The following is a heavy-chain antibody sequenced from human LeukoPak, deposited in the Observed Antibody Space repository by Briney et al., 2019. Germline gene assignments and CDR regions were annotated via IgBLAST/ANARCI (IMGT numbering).Heavy chain of an antibody. CDR3: ARDPNSSSWYYGMDV. CDR2: INSDGSST. CDR1: GFTFSSYW. J-gene: IGHJ6*02. V-gene: IGHV3-74*01. Sequence: GGSLRLSCAASGFTFSSYWMHWVRQAPGKGLVWVSRINSDGSSTSYADSVKGRFTISRDNAKNTLYLQMNSLRAEDTAVYYCARDPNSSSWYYGMDVWGRGTTVTVSS. D-gene: IGHD6-13*01.